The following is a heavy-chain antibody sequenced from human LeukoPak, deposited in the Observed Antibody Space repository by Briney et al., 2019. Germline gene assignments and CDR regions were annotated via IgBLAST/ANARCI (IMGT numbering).Heavy chain of an antibody. CDR2: IYDSGST. CDR3: ARATFMFRGVPLEPDAFDI. J-gene: IGHJ3*02. CDR1: GGSVSSDSYY. Sequence: SETLSLTCTVSGGSVSSDSYYWSWIRQPPGRGLEWIGWIYDSGSTNYNPSLKSRVTMSKGTSKNQFSLKLSSVTAADTAVYYCARATFMFRGVPLEPDAFDIWGQGTMVSVSS. V-gene: IGHV4-61*01. D-gene: IGHD3-10*01.